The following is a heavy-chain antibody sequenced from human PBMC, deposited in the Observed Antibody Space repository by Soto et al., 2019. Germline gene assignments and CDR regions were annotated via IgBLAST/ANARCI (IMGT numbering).Heavy chain of an antibody. D-gene: IGHD3-16*01. CDR1: GGTFSSYA. CDR3: ARDRFAGGGAFDI. J-gene: IGHJ3*02. V-gene: IGHV1-69*13. Sequence: SVKVSCKASGGTFSSYAISWVRQAPGQGLGWMGGIIPIFGTANYAQKFQGRVTITADESTSTAYMELSSLRSEDTAVYYCARDRFAGGGAFDIWGQGTMVTVSS. CDR2: IIPIFGTA.